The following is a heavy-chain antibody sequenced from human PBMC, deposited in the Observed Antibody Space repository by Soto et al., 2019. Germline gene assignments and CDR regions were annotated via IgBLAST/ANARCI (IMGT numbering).Heavy chain of an antibody. CDR3: AKGPRGVGATYPCY. D-gene: IGHD1-26*01. CDR2: ISYDGSNK. Sequence: GSLRLSCAASGFTFSSYGMHWVRQAPGKGLEWVAVISYDGSNKYYADSVKGRFTISRDNSKNTLYLQMNSLRAEDTAVYYCAKGPRGVGATYPCYWGQGTLVTVSS. J-gene: IGHJ4*02. V-gene: IGHV3-30*18. CDR1: GFTFSSYG.